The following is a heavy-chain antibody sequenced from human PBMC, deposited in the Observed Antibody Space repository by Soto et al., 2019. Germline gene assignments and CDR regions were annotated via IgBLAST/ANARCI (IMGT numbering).Heavy chain of an antibody. D-gene: IGHD6-6*01. V-gene: IGHV3-64*01. CDR1: GFTLSGYA. CDR3: ARRARPDFYYMDV. CDR2: ISSNGVGT. Sequence: GGSLRLSCAASGFTLSGYAMDWVRQAPGKGLEYVSGISSNGVGTYYANSVQGRFTISRDNSKNTVYLQMGSLRPEDMVVYYCARRARPDFYYMDVWGKGTTVTVSS. J-gene: IGHJ6*03.